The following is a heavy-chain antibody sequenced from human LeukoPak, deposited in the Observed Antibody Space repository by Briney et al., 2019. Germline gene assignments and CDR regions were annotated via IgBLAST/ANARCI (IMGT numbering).Heavy chain of an antibody. V-gene: IGHV3-30*18. Sequence: PGGSLRLSCAASGFTFSSYGMHWVRQAPGKGLEWVAVISYDGSNKYYADSVKGRFTISRDNSKNTLYLQMNSLRAEDTAVYYCAKVNLPYSSGSTKTRGAFDIWGQGTMVTVSS. J-gene: IGHJ3*02. CDR1: GFTFSSYG. D-gene: IGHD6-19*01. CDR3: AKVNLPYSSGSTKTRGAFDI. CDR2: ISYDGSNK.